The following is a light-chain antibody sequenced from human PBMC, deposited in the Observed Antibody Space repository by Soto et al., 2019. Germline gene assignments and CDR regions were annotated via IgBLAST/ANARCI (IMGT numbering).Light chain of an antibody. V-gene: IGKV3-15*01. J-gene: IGKJ1*01. CDR1: QSMGSN. Sequence: TVLTQATGTLSLSPGEGDILSGRASQSMGSNVAWYQQKPGQAPRLLIYGASTRAAGIPARFSGSRSGTEFTLTISSLESEDFAVYYCQQFHNLPRTFGQGTK. CDR2: GAS. CDR3: QQFHNLPRT.